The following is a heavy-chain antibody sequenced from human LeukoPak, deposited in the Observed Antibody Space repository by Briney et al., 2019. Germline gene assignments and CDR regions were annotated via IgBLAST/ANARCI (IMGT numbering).Heavy chain of an antibody. CDR3: ARERGVRTSLHSPRLVMGWFDP. Sequence: EASVKVSCKASGGTFSSYAISWVRQAPGQGLEWMGGIIPIFGTANYAQKFQGRVTITADESTSTAYMELSSLRSEDTAVYYCARERGVRTSLHSPRLVMGWFDPWGQGTLVTVSS. D-gene: IGHD2-2*01. CDR1: GGTFSSYA. CDR2: IIPIFGTA. J-gene: IGHJ5*02. V-gene: IGHV1-69*13.